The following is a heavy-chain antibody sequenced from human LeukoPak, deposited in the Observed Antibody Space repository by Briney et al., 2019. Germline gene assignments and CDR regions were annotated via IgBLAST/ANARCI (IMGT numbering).Heavy chain of an antibody. CDR2: MNPDSGNT. J-gene: IGHJ5*02. CDR3: ARYITMVRGGSWFDP. CDR1: GYTFTNSD. D-gene: IGHD3-10*01. V-gene: IGHV1-8*01. Sequence: ASVKVSCKASGYTFTNSDINWVRQAAGQGLEWMGWMNPDSGNTGYARNFQGRVTMTRSTSISTAYMELSSLRSEDTAVYYCARYITMVRGGSWFDPWGQGTLVTVSS.